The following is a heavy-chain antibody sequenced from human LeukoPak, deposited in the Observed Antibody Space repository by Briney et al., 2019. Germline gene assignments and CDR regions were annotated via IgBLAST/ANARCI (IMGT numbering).Heavy chain of an antibody. J-gene: IGHJ5*02. V-gene: IGHV1-8*01. Sequence: ASVKVSCKASVYTFTTYYINWVRQATGQGVEGMVWMNPNSGNTGYTQKFQGRVTMTRNTSISTAYMELSSLRSEATAVYYCARGRGSGHKENWFDPWGQGTLVTVSS. CDR3: ARGRGSGHKENWFDP. CDR2: MNPNSGNT. CDR1: VYTFTTYY. D-gene: IGHD6-19*01.